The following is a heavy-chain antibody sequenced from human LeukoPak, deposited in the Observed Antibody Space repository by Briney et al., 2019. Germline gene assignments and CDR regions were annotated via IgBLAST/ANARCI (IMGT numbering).Heavy chain of an antibody. J-gene: IGHJ4*02. V-gene: IGHV3-9*01. CDR3: AKDGRISWPYYLDY. D-gene: IGHD6-13*01. Sequence: GGSLRLSCAASGFTFGDYAMHWVRQAPGKGMEWVSGITWNGGKKNYADSVRGRFTIYRDNAKNSLNLQMNSLSAEDTALYYCAKDGRISWPYYLDYWGRGTLVIVSS. CDR2: ITWNGGKK. CDR1: GFTFGDYA.